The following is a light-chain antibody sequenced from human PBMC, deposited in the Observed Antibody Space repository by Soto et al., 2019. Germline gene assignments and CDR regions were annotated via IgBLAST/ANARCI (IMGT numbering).Light chain of an antibody. J-gene: IGLJ2*01. CDR3: QTWGTGIV. CDR2: LNSDGSH. V-gene: IGLV4-69*01. CDR1: SGHSDYA. Sequence: QLVLTQTPSASASLGASVKLTCTLSSGHSDYAIAWHQQHPEKGPRYLMKLNSDGSHSRGDGIPDRFSGSRSGAERYLTISSLQSEDEADYYCQTWGTGIVFGGGTKLTVL.